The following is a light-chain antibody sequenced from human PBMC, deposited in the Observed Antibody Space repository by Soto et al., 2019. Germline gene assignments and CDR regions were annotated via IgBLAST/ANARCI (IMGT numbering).Light chain of an antibody. J-gene: IGLJ1*01. CDR2: EGT. CDR3: CSYAGGGTYV. Sequence: QSALTQPASVSGSPGQSITIPCTGTSSDVGNYNLVSWYQQHPGKAPKLMMYEGTERPSGVSNRFSGSKSGNTASLTISGLQAEDEADYYCCSYAGGGTYVFGTGTKLTVL. V-gene: IGLV2-23*01. CDR1: SSDVGNYNL.